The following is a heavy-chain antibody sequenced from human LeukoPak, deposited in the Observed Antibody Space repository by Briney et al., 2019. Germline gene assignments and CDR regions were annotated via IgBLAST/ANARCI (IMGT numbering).Heavy chain of an antibody. CDR3: ARLGSFFSAPLDY. Sequence: ASVKVSCKASGYSFTDKYMHWVRQAPGQGLEWMGWINPNSGGTNYAQKFQGRVTMTRDTSISTAYMELSRLRSDDTAVYYYARLGSFFSAPLDYWGQGTLVTVSS. J-gene: IGHJ4*02. V-gene: IGHV1-2*02. CDR2: INPNSGGT. D-gene: IGHD2-15*01. CDR1: GYSFTDKY.